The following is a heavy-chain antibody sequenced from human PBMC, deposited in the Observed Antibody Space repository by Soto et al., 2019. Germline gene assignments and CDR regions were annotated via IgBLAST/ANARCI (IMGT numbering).Heavy chain of an antibody. D-gene: IGHD3-10*01. Sequence: PSETLXLTCTVSGGSISSYYWSWIRQPPGKGLEWIGYISYSGNTNYNASLKSRVTISVDTSTNQFSLRVTSVTAADTAVYYCARVIFFGSARYYFDYLGQETLVTVSS. CDR1: GGSISSYY. J-gene: IGHJ4*02. CDR2: ISYSGNT. CDR3: ARVIFFGSARYYFDY. V-gene: IGHV4-59*01.